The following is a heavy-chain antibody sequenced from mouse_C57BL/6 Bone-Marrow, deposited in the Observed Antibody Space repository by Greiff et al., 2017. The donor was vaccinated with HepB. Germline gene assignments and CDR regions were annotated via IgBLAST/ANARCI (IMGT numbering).Heavy chain of an antibody. Sequence: QVQLQQSGAELVKPGASVKLSCKASGYTFTSYWMHWVKQRPGQGLEWIGMIHPNSGSTNYNEKFKSKATLTVDKSSSTAYMQLSSLTSEDSAVYYCAGGGTDWYFDVWGTGTTVTVSS. CDR1: GYTFTSYW. V-gene: IGHV1-64*01. CDR2: IHPNSGST. CDR3: AGGGTDWYFDV. J-gene: IGHJ1*03. D-gene: IGHD4-1*01.